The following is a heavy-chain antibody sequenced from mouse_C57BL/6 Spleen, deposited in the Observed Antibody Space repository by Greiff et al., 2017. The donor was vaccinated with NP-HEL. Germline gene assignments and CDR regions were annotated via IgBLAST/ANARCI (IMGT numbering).Heavy chain of an antibody. J-gene: IGHJ3*01. CDR3: ARSHYYGSSYDLAWFAY. CDR2: IHPNSGST. Sequence: QVQLQQPGAELVKPGASVKLSCKASGYTFTSYWMHWVKQRPGQGLEWIGMIHPNSGSTNYNEKFKSKATLTVDKSSSTAYMQLSSLTSEDSAVYYCARSHYYGSSYDLAWFAYWGQGTLVTVSA. V-gene: IGHV1-64*01. CDR1: GYTFTSYW. D-gene: IGHD1-1*01.